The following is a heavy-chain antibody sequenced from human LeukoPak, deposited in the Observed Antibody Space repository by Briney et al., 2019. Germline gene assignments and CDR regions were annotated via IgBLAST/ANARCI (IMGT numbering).Heavy chain of an antibody. J-gene: IGHJ4*02. D-gene: IGHD3-10*01. CDR3: ARHGRLWFGESASFDY. Sequence: PSETLSLTCAVYGGSFSGYYWGWIRQPPGKGLEWIGEINHSGSTNYNPSLKSRVTISVDTSKNQFSLKLSSVTAADTAVYYCARHGRLWFGESASFDYWGQGTLVTVSS. V-gene: IGHV4-34*01. CDR2: INHSGST. CDR1: GGSFSGYY.